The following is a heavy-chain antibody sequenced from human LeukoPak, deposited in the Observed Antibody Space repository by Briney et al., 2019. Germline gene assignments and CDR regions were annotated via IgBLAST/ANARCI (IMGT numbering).Heavy chain of an antibody. D-gene: IGHD5-24*01. CDR2: ISAYNGNT. CDR1: GYTFTSYG. V-gene: IGHV1-18*01. J-gene: IGHJ4*02. CDR3: ARPQEEDGYNYNWAFDY. Sequence: ASVKVSCKASGYTFTSYGINWVRQAPGQGLEWMGWISAYNGNTNYAQELQGRVTMTTDTSTTTAYMELRSLRSDDTAAYYCARPQEEDGYNYNWAFDYWGQGTLVTVSS.